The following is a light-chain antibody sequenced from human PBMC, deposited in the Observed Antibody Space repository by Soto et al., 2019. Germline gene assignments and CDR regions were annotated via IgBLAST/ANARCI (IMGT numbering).Light chain of an antibody. J-gene: IGLJ1*01. CDR3: QSYDSSLSAYV. V-gene: IGLV1-40*01. CDR2: GNS. CDR1: SSNIGAGHD. Sequence: QALVTQPPSVSGAPGQRVTISCTGSSSNIGAGHDVHWYQQLPGTAPKLLIYGNSNRPSGVPDRFSGSKSGTSASLAITGLQAEDEADYYCQSYDSSLSAYVFGTGTKLTVL.